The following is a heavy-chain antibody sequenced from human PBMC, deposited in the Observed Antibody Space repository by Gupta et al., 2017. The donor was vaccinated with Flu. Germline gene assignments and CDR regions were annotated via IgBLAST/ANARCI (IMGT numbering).Heavy chain of an antibody. CDR3: ASDQLLYFDY. D-gene: IGHD2-2*01. J-gene: IGHJ4*02. CDR1: SSFE. Sequence: SSFEMNWVRQAPGKGLEWVSYITSSGRTIYYADSVKGRFTISRDNAKNSLYLQMNSLRAEDTAVYYCASDQLLYFDYGGQGTLVTVSS. CDR2: ITSSGRTI. V-gene: IGHV3-48*03.